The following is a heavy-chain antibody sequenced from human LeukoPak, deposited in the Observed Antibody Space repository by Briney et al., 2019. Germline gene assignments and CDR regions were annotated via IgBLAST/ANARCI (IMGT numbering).Heavy chain of an antibody. CDR3: AREGLPRVAAAGTNYDY. CDR1: GFTVSRNY. V-gene: IGHV3-66*01. CDR2: IYSGGRT. J-gene: IGHJ4*02. Sequence: GGSLRLSCAASGFTVSRNYMSWVRQAPGKGLEWVSVIYSGGRTYYADSVKGRFTISRDNSKNTLYLQMNSLRAEDTAVYYCAREGLPRVAAAGTNYDYWGQGTLVTVSS. D-gene: IGHD6-13*01.